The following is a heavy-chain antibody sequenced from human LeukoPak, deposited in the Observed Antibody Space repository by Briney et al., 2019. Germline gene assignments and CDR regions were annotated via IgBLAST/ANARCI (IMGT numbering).Heavy chain of an antibody. CDR3: ARASEMATINFDS. J-gene: IGHJ4*02. D-gene: IGHD5-24*01. CDR2: INPNNRGT. V-gene: IGHV1-2*02. CDR1: GYSFTDYY. Sequence: ASVKVSCKTSGYSFTDYYIHWVRQAPGQGLEWMGWINPNNRGTNYAQKFQDRVTMTRDTSTSTAYIELNRLRSDDTAVYYCARASEMATINFDSWGQGTLVTVSS.